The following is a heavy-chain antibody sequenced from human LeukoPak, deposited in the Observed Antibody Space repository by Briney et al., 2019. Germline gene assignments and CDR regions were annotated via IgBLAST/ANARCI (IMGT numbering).Heavy chain of an antibody. CDR2: ITRDGSTT. V-gene: IGHV3-74*01. Sequence: GGSLRLSCAASGFTFSTYWMHWVRQAPGKGLVWVSHITRDGSTTIYADSVKGRFTISRDNAKNTLYLQMNSLRAEDTAVYYCARDRRDWGSTDYFDYWGQGALVTVSS. CDR3: ARDRRDWGSTDYFDY. J-gene: IGHJ4*02. CDR1: GFTFSTYW. D-gene: IGHD7-27*01.